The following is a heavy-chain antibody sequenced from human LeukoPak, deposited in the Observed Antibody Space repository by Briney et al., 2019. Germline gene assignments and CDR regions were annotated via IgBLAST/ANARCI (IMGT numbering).Heavy chain of an antibody. CDR1: GGSFSGYY. V-gene: IGHV4-34*01. CDR3: ARLGGSGWRGRKGALDY. J-gene: IGHJ4*02. CDR2: INHSGST. Sequence: SETLSLTCAVYGGSFSGYYWSWIRQPPGKGLEWIGEINHSGSTNYNPSLKSRVTISVDTSKNQFSLKLSSVTAADTAVYYCARLGGSGWRGRKGALDYWGQGTLVTVSS. D-gene: IGHD6-19*01.